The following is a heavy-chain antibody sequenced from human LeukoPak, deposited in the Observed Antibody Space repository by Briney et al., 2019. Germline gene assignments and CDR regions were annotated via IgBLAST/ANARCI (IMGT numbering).Heavy chain of an antibody. CDR1: GGSISRGGYD. Sequence: SETLSLTCTVYGGSISRGGYDWRWPRQRPGKGLEGIGYIYYSGSTYYNPSLKSRVTISVDTSKNQFSLKLSSVTTADTAVYYCARVEIGGLDYWGQGTLVTVSS. V-gene: IGHV4-31*03. CDR3: ARVEIGGLDY. D-gene: IGHD3-3*01. CDR2: IYYSGST. J-gene: IGHJ4*02.